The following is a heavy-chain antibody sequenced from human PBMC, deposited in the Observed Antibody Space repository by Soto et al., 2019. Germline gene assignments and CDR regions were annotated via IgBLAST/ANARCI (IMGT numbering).Heavy chain of an antibody. D-gene: IGHD1-26*01. J-gene: IGHJ6*02. CDR2: ISSNGGST. CDR1: GFTFSSYA. CDR3: ARTRGAASYYYYGMDV. Sequence: GVSLRLSCAASGFTFSSYAMHWVRQAPGKGLEYVSAISSNGGSTYYANSVKGRFTISRDNSKNTLYLQMGSLRAEDMAVYYCARTRGAASYYYYGMDVWGQGSTVTVSS. V-gene: IGHV3-64*01.